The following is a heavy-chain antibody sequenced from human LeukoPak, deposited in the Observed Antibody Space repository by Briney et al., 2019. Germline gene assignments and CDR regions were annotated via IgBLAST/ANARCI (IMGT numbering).Heavy chain of an antibody. Sequence: GASVKVSCKASGYTFTGYYMHWVRQAPGQGLEWMGWISAYNGNTNYAQKLQGRVTMTTDTSTSTAYMELRSLRSDDTAVYYCASGGVAGNRGWFDPWGQGTLVTVSS. J-gene: IGHJ5*02. CDR3: ASGGVAGNRGWFDP. CDR1: GYTFTGYY. V-gene: IGHV1-18*04. D-gene: IGHD6-19*01. CDR2: ISAYNGNT.